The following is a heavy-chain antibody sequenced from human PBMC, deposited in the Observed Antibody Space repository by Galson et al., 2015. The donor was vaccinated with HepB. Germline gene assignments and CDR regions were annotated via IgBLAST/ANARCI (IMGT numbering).Heavy chain of an antibody. Sequence: SVKVSCKASGYTFTSYYMHWVRQAPGQGLEWMGIINPSGGSTSYAQKFQGRVTMTRDTSTSTVYMELSSLRSEDTAVYYCARDPRWNYSDYGMDVWGQGTTVTVSS. D-gene: IGHD1-1*01. CDR2: INPSGGST. V-gene: IGHV1-46*01. CDR1: GYTFTSYY. CDR3: ARDPRWNYSDYGMDV. J-gene: IGHJ6*02.